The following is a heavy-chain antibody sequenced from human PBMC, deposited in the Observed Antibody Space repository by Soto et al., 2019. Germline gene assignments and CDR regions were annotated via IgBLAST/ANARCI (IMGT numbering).Heavy chain of an antibody. D-gene: IGHD3-9*01. V-gene: IGHV1-18*01. CDR3: ARHYDILTGYFSGSDY. CDR1: GTSSPVFG. CDR2: INVHNGNT. Sequence: QVQLVQSGAEVRKPGASVKVSCKASGTSSPVFGINWVRQAPGQGLEWMGWINVHNGNTEYAQNLRGRVTMTTDTSTNTANMELRSLRSDDTAVYYCARHYDILTGYFSGSDYWGQGTLVTVSS. J-gene: IGHJ4*02.